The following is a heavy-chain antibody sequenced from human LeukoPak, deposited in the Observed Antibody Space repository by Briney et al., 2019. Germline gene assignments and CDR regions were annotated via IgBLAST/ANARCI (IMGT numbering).Heavy chain of an antibody. CDR3: ARLYSSSWYFGPDDY. CDR1: GFTFSSYS. CDR2: ISSSSSYI. D-gene: IGHD6-13*01. V-gene: IGHV3-21*01. Sequence: PGGSLRLSCAASGFTFSSYSMNWVRQAPGKGLEWVSSISSSSSYIYYADSVKGRFTISRENAKNSLYLQLNSLRAKDTAVYYCARLYSSSWYFGPDDYWGQGTLVTVSS. J-gene: IGHJ4*02.